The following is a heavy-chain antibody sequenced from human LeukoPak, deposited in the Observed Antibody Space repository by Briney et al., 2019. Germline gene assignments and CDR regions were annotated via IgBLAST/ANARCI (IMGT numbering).Heavy chain of an antibody. D-gene: IGHD3-3*01. CDR3: AKIRLEESVTGY. CDR2: IGGSGATT. CDR1: GFSFSAYG. V-gene: IGHV3-23*01. Sequence: GGSLRLSCAASGFSFSAYGMNWVRQAPGKGLEWVSAIGGSGATTYYADSVRGRFAISRDNSKNTMYLQMSSLRAEDTAVYYCAKIRLEESVTGYWGQGTLVTVSS. J-gene: IGHJ4*02.